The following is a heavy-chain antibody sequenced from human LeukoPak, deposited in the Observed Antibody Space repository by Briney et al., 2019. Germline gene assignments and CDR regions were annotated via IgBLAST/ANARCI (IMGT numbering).Heavy chain of an antibody. Sequence: SVKVSCKASGGTFSNYDISWVRQAPGQGLEWMGGIIPIFGTANYAQKFQGRVTITADESTSTAYMELSSLRSEDTAVYYCASASRITMLRGANDYWGQGTPVTVSS. V-gene: IGHV1-69*13. J-gene: IGHJ4*02. D-gene: IGHD3-10*01. CDR3: ASASRITMLRGANDY. CDR1: GGTFSNYD. CDR2: IIPIFGTA.